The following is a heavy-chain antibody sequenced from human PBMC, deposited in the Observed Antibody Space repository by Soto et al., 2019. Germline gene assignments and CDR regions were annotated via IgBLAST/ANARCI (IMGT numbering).Heavy chain of an antibody. CDR1: GFSLSTYG. CDR3: AKWNGDGDH. Sequence: EVQLLESGGGLVQPGGSLRLSCTASGFSLSTYGVTWGRQAPGKGLEWVSGVSGGSGTTHYADSVKGRFTITTDNSENTAYLKMNSLRVEATAVYYCAKWNGDGDHWGQGTLVTVS. CDR2: VSGGSGTT. D-gene: IGHD1-1*01. V-gene: IGHV3-23*01. J-gene: IGHJ4*02.